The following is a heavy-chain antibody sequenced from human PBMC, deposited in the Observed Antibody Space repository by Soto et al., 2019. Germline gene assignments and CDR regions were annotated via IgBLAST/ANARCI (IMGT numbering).Heavy chain of an antibody. CDR1: GFTFSDYY. V-gene: IGHV3-11*01. Sequence: GGSLRLSCAASGFTFSDYYMSWIRQAPGKGLEWVSYISSSGSTIYYADSVKGRFTISRDNAKNSLYLQMNSLRAEDTAVYYCARDQVVPAAMLPDYYYYMDVWGKGTTVTVSS. J-gene: IGHJ6*03. D-gene: IGHD2-2*01. CDR2: ISSSGSTI. CDR3: ARDQVVPAAMLPDYYYYMDV.